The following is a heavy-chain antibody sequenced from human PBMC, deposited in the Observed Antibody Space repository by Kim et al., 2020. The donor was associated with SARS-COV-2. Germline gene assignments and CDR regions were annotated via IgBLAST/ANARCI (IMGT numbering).Heavy chain of an antibody. D-gene: IGHD2-2*01. CDR2: ISGSGGST. Sequence: GGSLRLSCAASGFTFSSYAMSWVRQAPGKGLEWVSAISGSGGSTYYADSVKGRFTISRDNSKNTLYLQMNSLRAEDTAVYYCAKLLGIQTKYQLLPVDYWGQGTLVTVSS. J-gene: IGHJ4*02. CDR1: GFTFSSYA. CDR3: AKLLGIQTKYQLLPVDY. V-gene: IGHV3-23*01.